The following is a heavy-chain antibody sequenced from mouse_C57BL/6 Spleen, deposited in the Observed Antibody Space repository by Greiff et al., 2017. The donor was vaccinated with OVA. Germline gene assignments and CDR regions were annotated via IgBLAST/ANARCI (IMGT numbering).Heavy chain of an antibody. V-gene: IGHV1-69*01. D-gene: IGHD2-5*01. CDR1: GYTFTSYW. J-gene: IGHJ4*01. CDR2: IDPSDSYT. CDR3: ARSSYSRYAMDY. Sequence: QVQLQQPGAELVMPGASVKLSCKASGYTFTSYWMHWVKQRPGQGLEWIGEIDPSDSYTNYNQKFKGKSTLTVDKSSSTAYMQLSSLTSEDSAVYYCARSSYSRYAMDYWGQGTSVTVSS.